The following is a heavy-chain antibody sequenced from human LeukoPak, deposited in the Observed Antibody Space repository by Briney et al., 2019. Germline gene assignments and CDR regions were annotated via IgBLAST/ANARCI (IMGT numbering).Heavy chain of an antibody. J-gene: IGHJ3*02. CDR1: GYTFTGYY. V-gene: IGHV1-2*02. Sequence: ASVKVSCKASGYTFTGYYMHWVRQAPGQGLEWMGWINPNSGGTNYAQKFQGRVTMTRDTSISTAYMALSRLRSDDTAVYYCARDRGTGTDAIDIWGQGTMVTVSS. CDR2: INPNSGGT. D-gene: IGHD7-27*01. CDR3: ARDRGTGTDAIDI.